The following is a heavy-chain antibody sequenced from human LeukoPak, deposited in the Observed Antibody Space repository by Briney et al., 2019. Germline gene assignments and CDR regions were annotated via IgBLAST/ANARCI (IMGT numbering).Heavy chain of an antibody. CDR1: GFAFDDYA. V-gene: IGHV3-43*02. CDR2: VTANGGGT. Sequence: HPGGSLRLSCAASGFAFDDYAMHWVRQAPGKGPEWVSYVTANGGGTYYADSVKGRFVISRDNSKNSLYLQMNILRPEDTALYYCAKILNPHAFDIWGQGTVVIVSS. J-gene: IGHJ3*02. D-gene: IGHD1-14*01. CDR3: AKILNPHAFDI.